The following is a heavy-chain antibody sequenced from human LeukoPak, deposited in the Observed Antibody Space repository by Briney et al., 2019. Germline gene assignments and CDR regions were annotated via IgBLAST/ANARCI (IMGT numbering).Heavy chain of an antibody. V-gene: IGHV3-30*18. Sequence: GGSLRLSCAASGFTFSSYGMHWVRQAPGKGLEWVAVIPYDGSNKYYADSVKGRFTISRDNSKNTLYLQMNSLRAEDTAVYYCAKNSYGDLPGHDYWGQGTLVTVSS. CDR1: GFTFSSYG. CDR2: IPYDGSNK. CDR3: AKNSYGDLPGHDY. D-gene: IGHD5-18*01. J-gene: IGHJ4*02.